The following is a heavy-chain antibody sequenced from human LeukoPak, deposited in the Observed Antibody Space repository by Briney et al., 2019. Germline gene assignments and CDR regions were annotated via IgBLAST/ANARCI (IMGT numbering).Heavy chain of an antibody. CDR2: ISSSSSHI. Sequence: PGGSLRFSCAASGFTFSTYNMNWVRQAPGKGLEWVSSISSSSSHIYYADSLKGRFTNSRDNAKNSVYLQMNSLRAEDTAIYYCARDWGRIAYYADYWGQGILVTVSS. V-gene: IGHV3-21*01. D-gene: IGHD3-3*01. CDR1: GFTFSTYN. CDR3: ARDWGRIAYYADY. J-gene: IGHJ4*02.